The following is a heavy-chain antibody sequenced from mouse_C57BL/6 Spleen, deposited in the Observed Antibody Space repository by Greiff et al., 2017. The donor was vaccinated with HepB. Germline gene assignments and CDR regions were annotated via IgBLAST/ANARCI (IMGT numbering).Heavy chain of an antibody. J-gene: IGHJ3*01. D-gene: IGHD4-1*01. CDR1: GYTFTSYW. CDR2: IDPSDSYT. CDR3: ASGELGFAY. V-gene: IGHV1-69*01. Sequence: VQLQQPGAELVMPGASVKLSCKASGYTFTSYWMHWVKQRPGQGLEWIGEIDPSDSYTNYNQKFKGKSTLTVDKSSSTAYMQLSSLTSEDSAVYYCASGELGFAYWGQGTLVTVSA.